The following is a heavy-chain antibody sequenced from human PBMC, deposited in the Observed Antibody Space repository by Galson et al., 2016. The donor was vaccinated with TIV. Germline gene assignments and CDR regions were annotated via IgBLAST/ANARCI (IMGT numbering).Heavy chain of an antibody. Sequence: LSLTCTLSDGSITGYYWSWVRQSAGKGLEWIGRIYSSGGTNHNPSLQSRVTMSVDTSKNHLTLKMTSVTAADTAVYYCVRDSGIAMPGTAGDVWGQGTTVIVTS. CDR2: IYSSGGT. J-gene: IGHJ6*02. CDR3: VRDSGIAMPGTAGDV. CDR1: DGSITGYY. D-gene: IGHD6-19*01. V-gene: IGHV4-4*07.